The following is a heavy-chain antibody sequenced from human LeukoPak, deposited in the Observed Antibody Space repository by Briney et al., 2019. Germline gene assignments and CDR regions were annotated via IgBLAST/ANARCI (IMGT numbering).Heavy chain of an antibody. J-gene: IGHJ4*02. CDR2: ITSSGSYT. D-gene: IGHD3-16*01. Sequence: PGGSLRLSCAASGLTFSDYYMSWIRQTPGKGLEWVSYITSSGSYTNYADSVKGRFTISRDNAKHSLYLQMNSLRAEDTAVYYCVGGYRKIDYWGQGTLVTVSS. CDR1: GLTFSDYY. CDR3: VGGYRKIDY. V-gene: IGHV3-11*06.